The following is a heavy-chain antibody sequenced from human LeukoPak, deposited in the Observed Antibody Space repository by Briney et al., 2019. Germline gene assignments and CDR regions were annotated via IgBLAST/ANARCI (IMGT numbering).Heavy chain of an antibody. J-gene: IGHJ4*02. CDR3: ARGASSGYRIDY. CDR2: ISKDGSTT. V-gene: IGHV3-74*01. D-gene: IGHD5-18*01. CDR1: GFTFNNFW. Sequence: PGGSLRLSCTASGFTFNNFWMHWVRQTLGKGLVWVSRISKDGSTTNYADSVKGRFTISRDNAKNTLYLQMNSLTAEDTALYYCARGASSGYRIDYWGQGTLVPVSA.